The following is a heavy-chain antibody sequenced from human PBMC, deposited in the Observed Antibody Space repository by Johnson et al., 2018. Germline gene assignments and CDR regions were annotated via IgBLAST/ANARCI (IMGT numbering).Heavy chain of an antibody. V-gene: IGHV3-48*02. CDR2: ISSSSSTI. Sequence: VQLVESGGGLVQPGGSXRLSCAASGFTFSSYSMNWVRQAPGKGLEGVSYISSSSSTIYYADPVKGRFTISRDNAKNSLYLQLNSLRDEDTAVCYWARDQHLDDYGDYRAYYYMDVWGKGTPVTVSS. CDR3: ARDQHLDDYGDYRAYYYMDV. CDR1: GFTFSSYS. D-gene: IGHD4-17*01. J-gene: IGHJ6*03.